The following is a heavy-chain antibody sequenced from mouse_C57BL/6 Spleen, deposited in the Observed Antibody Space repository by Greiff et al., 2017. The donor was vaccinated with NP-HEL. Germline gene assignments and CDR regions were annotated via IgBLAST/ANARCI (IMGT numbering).Heavy chain of an antibody. Sequence: VQLQESGAELVRPGASVTLSCKASGYTFTDYEMHWVKQTPVHGLEWIGAIDPETGGTAYNQKFKGKAILTADKSSSTAYMELRSLTSEDSAVYYCTSNWDWHYWGQGTTLTVSS. CDR3: TSNWDWHY. CDR1: GYTFTDYE. J-gene: IGHJ2*01. D-gene: IGHD4-1*01. V-gene: IGHV1-15*01. CDR2: IDPETGGT.